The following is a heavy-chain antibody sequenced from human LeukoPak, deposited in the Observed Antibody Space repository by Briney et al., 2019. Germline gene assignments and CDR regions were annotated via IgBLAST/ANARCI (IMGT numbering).Heavy chain of an antibody. CDR2: IYYSGST. CDR3: ARQEDCTNGVCYDY. CDR1: GGSISSSSYY. Sequence: SETLSLTCTVSGGSISSSSYYWGWIHQPLGKGLEWIGSIYYSGSTYYNPSLKSRVTISVDTSKNQFSLKLSSVTAADTAVYYCARQEDCTNGVCYDYWGQGTLVTVSS. D-gene: IGHD2-8*01. J-gene: IGHJ4*02. V-gene: IGHV4-39*01.